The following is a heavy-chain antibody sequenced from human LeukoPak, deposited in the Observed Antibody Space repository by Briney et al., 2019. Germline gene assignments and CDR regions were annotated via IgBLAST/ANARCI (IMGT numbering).Heavy chain of an antibody. CDR1: GGSMSSGGYY. CDR3: ARESGIAAAGPHFDY. J-gene: IGHJ4*02. D-gene: IGHD6-13*01. Sequence: SQTLSLTCTVSGGSMSSGGYYWSWIRQPPGKGLEWIGYIYHGGNTHYNPSLKSRVTISVDTSKNQFSLKLSSVTAADTAVYYCARESGIAAAGPHFDYWGQGTLVTVSS. V-gene: IGHV4-30-2*01. CDR2: IYHGGNT.